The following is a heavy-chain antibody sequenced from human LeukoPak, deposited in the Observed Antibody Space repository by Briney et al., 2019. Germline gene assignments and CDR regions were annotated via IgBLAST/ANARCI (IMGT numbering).Heavy chain of an antibody. CDR2: IYYSGST. CDR1: GGSISSGGYY. Sequence: KSSETLSLTCTVSGGSISSGGYYWSWIRQHPGKGLEWIGYIYYSGSTYYNPSLRSRATISVDTSKNQFSLKLSSVTAADTAVYYCARGRRYSYGDWGQGTLVTVSS. V-gene: IGHV4-31*03. D-gene: IGHD5-18*01. J-gene: IGHJ4*02. CDR3: ARGRRYSYGD.